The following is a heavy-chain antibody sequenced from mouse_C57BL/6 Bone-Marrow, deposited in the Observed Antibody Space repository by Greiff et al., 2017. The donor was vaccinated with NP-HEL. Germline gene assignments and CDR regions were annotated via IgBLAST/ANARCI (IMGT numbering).Heavy chain of an antibody. V-gene: IGHV1-81*01. CDR3: ARSGTRDYAMDY. D-gene: IGHD4-1*01. J-gene: IGHJ4*01. CDR2: IYPRSGNT. CDR1: GYTFTSYG. Sequence: VQLQESGAELARPGASVKLSCKASGYTFTSYGISWVKQRTGQGLEWIGEIYPRSGNTYYNEKFKGKATLTADKSSSTAYMELRSLTSEDSAVECCARSGTRDYAMDYWGQGTSVTVSS.